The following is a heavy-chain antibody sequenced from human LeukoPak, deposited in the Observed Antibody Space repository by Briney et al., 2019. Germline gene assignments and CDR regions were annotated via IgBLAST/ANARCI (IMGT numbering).Heavy chain of an antibody. Sequence: GGSLRLSCAASGFTFSSYSMNWVRQAPGKGLEWVSSISDDSNYIYYADSVKGRFTISRDNAKNSLYLQMNSLRAEDTAVYYCANHLACGSTSCPPFDSWGQGTLVTVSS. J-gene: IGHJ4*02. CDR1: GFTFSSYS. D-gene: IGHD2-2*01. CDR2: ISDDSNYI. CDR3: ANHLACGSTSCPPFDS. V-gene: IGHV3-21*01.